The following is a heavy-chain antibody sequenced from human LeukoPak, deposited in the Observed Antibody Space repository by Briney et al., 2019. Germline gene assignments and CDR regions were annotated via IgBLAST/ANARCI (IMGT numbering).Heavy chain of an antibody. CDR1: GGTFSSYA. V-gene: IGHV1-69*13. Sequence: GASVTVSCTASGGTFSSYAISWVRQAPGQGLEWMGGIIPIFGTANYAQKFQGRVTITADESTSTAYMELSSLRSEDTAVYYCAREPEAAAGTWIDYWGQGTLVTVSS. D-gene: IGHD6-13*01. CDR2: IIPIFGTA. CDR3: AREPEAAAGTWIDY. J-gene: IGHJ4*02.